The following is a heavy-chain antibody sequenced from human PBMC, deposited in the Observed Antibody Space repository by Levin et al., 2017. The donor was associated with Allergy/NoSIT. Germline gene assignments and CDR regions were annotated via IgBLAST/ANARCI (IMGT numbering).Heavy chain of an antibody. CDR1: GGTFSSYA. CDR2: IIPIFGTA. Sequence: KISCKASGGTFSSYAISWVRQAPGQGLEWMGGIIPIFGTANYAQKFQGRVTITADESTSTAYMELSSLRSEDTAVYYCARDFGQLTRWFDPWGQGTLVTVSS. CDR3: ARDFGQLTRWFDP. V-gene: IGHV1-69*01. D-gene: IGHD3-16*01. J-gene: IGHJ5*02.